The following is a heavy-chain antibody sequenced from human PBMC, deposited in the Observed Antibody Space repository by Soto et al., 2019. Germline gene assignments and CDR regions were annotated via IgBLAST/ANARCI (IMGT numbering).Heavy chain of an antibody. V-gene: IGHV3-33*01. Sequence: QVQLVEYGGGVVQPGRSLRLSCAASGFTFRSHGMHWVRQAPGKGPEWVAVIWYDGSNKYYADSAKGRFTISRDNSKNTLYLQMNSLRVEDTAVYYCAREGYGGEAPFDFWGQGTLVTVSS. CDR3: AREGYGGEAPFDF. D-gene: IGHD2-21*01. CDR2: IWYDGSNK. CDR1: GFTFRSHG. J-gene: IGHJ4*02.